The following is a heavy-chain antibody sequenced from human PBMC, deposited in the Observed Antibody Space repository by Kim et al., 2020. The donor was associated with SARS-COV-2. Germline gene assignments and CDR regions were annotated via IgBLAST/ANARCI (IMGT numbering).Heavy chain of an antibody. Sequence: SETLSLTCTVSGGSISSSSYYWGWIRQPPGKGLEWIGSIYYSGSTYYNPSLKSRVTISVDTSKNQFSLKLSSVTAADTAVYYCASEEEATMCYWGQGTLVTVSS. CDR2: IYYSGST. D-gene: IGHD5-12*01. CDR1: GGSISSSSYY. J-gene: IGHJ4*02. V-gene: IGHV4-39*07. CDR3: ASEEEATMCY.